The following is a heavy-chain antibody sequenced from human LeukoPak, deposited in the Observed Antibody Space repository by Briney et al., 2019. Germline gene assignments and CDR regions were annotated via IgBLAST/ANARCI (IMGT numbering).Heavy chain of an antibody. CDR2: IKQDGSER. J-gene: IGHJ4*02. D-gene: IGHD4-17*01. V-gene: IGHV3-7*01. CDR3: ARERGKDGDYEIDY. CDR1: GFTFSSYS. Sequence: GGSLRLSCAASGFTFSSYSMSWVRQAPGKGLEWVANIKQDGSERYSVDSVKGRFTISRDNAKNSLYLQMNSLRAEDTAVYYCARERGKDGDYEIDYWGQGTLVTVSS.